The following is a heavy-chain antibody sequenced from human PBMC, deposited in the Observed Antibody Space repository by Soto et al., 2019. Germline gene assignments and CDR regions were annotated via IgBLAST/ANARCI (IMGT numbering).Heavy chain of an antibody. CDR3: TTGHQENYYYYMDV. J-gene: IGHJ6*03. V-gene: IGHV3-15*01. CDR2: IKSKTDGGTT. D-gene: IGHD2-2*01. CDR1: GFTFSNVW. Sequence: GGPLRLSCAASGFTFSNVWMSWVRQAPGKGLEWVGRIKSKTDGGTTDYAAPVKGRFTISRDDSKNTLYLQMNSLKTEDTAVYYCTTGHQENYYYYMDVWGKGTTVTVSS.